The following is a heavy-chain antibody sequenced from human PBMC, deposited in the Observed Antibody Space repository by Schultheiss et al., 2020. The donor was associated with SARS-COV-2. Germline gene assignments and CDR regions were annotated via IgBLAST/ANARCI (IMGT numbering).Heavy chain of an antibody. Sequence: GGSLRLSCAASGFTFSSYWMHWVRQAPGKGLVWVSRINSDGSSTSYADSVKGRFTISRDNAKNTLYLQMNSLRAEDTAVYYCAKDPNHYDFWSGYPYYFDYWGQGTLVTVSS. CDR1: GFTFSSYW. V-gene: IGHV3-74*01. J-gene: IGHJ4*02. D-gene: IGHD3-3*01. CDR3: AKDPNHYDFWSGYPYYFDY. CDR2: INSDGSST.